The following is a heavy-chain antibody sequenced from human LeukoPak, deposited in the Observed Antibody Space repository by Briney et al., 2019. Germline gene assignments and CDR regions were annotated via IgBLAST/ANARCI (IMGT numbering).Heavy chain of an antibody. CDR3: ARDTISNWASDY. CDR1: GLTGYG. D-gene: IGHD1-1*01. CDR2: INWNGGST. J-gene: IGHJ4*02. V-gene: IGHV3-20*04. Sequence: GGSLRLSCAASGLTGYGMSWVRQAPGKGLEWVSGINWNGGSTGYADSVKGRFTISRDSAKNYLYLQMTSLRAEDTAFYYCARDTISNWASDYWGQGTLVTVSS.